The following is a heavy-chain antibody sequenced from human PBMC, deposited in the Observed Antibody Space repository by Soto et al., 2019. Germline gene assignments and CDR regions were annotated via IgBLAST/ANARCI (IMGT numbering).Heavy chain of an antibody. J-gene: IGHJ4*02. V-gene: IGHV1-24*01. CDR3: ATGLSVGSGSYSSSDY. Sequence: GASVKVSCKVSGYTLTELSMHWVRQAPGKGLEWMGGFDPEDGETIYAQKFQGRVTMTEDTSTDTAYMELSSLRSEDTAVYYCATGLSVGSGSYSSSDYWGQGTLVTVSS. CDR1: GYTLTELS. D-gene: IGHD3-10*01. CDR2: FDPEDGET.